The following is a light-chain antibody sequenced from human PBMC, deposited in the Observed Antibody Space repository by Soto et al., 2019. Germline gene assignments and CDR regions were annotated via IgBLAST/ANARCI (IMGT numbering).Light chain of an antibody. CDR3: QLYDSSAST. Sequence: EILLTQSQCTLSFSQGERATLSCRARQRVTGRYLAWYQKKPDKAPRLMIYGASSRAGGIPERFSGSGSGTDFTLTISRLEHEDFAVYYCQLYDSSASTFGQGTKVDI. CDR1: QRVTGRY. CDR2: GAS. V-gene: IGKV3-20*01. J-gene: IGKJ1*01.